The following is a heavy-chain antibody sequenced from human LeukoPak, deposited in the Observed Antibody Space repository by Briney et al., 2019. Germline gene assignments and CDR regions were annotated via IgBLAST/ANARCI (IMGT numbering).Heavy chain of an antibody. V-gene: IGHV3-7*01. CDR2: IKQDGSEK. D-gene: IGHD2-21*01. J-gene: IGHJ5*02. CDR1: GFTFSSHW. Sequence: PGGSLRLSCAASGFTFSSHWMSWVSQAPGKGLEWVANIKQDGSEKYYVDSVKGRFTISRDNAKNSLYLQMNSLRAEDTAVYYCARGIRPFDPWGQGTLVTVSS. CDR3: ARGIRPFDP.